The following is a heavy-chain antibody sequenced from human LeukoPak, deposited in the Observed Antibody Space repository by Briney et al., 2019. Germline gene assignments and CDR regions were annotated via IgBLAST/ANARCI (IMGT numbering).Heavy chain of an antibody. V-gene: IGHV4-59*02. D-gene: IGHD3-16*01. CDR2: ISYSGNT. CDR1: GGSVRSDF. J-gene: IGHJ3*02. Sequence: SETLSLTCTVSGGSVRSDFWSWIRQPPGKGLEWIGYISYSGNTNHNPSLKSRVTMSVDTSKNQFSLKLNSVTTADAAVYYCAKNKGGGGSFDIWGQGTMVTVSS. CDR3: AKNKGGGGSFDI.